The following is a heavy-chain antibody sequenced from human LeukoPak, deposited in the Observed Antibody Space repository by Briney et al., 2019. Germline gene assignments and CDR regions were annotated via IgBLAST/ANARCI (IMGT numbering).Heavy chain of an antibody. CDR1: GGTCSSYA. D-gene: IGHD6-19*01. J-gene: IGHJ4*02. CDR3: ARDAGYSSGWYFDDY. CDR2: IIPIFGTA. Sequence: ASVKVSCKASGGTCSSYAISWVRQAPGQGLEWMGGIIPIFGTANYAQKFQGRVTITADESTSTAYMELSSLRSEDTAVYYCARDAGYSSGWYFDDYWGQGTLVTVSS. V-gene: IGHV1-69*13.